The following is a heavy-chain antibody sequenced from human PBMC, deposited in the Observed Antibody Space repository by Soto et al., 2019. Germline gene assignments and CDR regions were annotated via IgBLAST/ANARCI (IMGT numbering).Heavy chain of an antibody. CDR3: ATPETKWELIYFDY. V-gene: IGHV3-11*01. J-gene: IGHJ4*02. CDR2: ISTSGDSR. CDR1: GFSFSDYY. Sequence: ESGGGLVKPGGSLRLSCAASGFSFSDYYMSWIRQAPGKGLEWVSYISTSGDSRYYADSVKGRFTISRDNAKNSLYLHMNSLRAEDTAVYYCATPETKWELIYFDYWGQGTLVTVSS. D-gene: IGHD1-26*01.